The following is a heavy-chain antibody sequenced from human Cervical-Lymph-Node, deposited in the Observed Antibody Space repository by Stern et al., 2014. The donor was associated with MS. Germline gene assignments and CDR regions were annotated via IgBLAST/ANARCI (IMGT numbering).Heavy chain of an antibody. Sequence: QITLKESGPVVVKPTETLTLTCTVSGISLTYTGMGVSWIRQPPGKALEWLAPLFSNDQKSYSPSLENRLTISKDTSRDQVVLTMTDMDPADIATYYCARILAVSGTAYNWFDPWGQGTLVTVSS. CDR1: GISLTYTGMG. J-gene: IGHJ5*02. CDR3: ARILAVSGTAYNWFDP. CDR2: LFSNDQK. V-gene: IGHV2-26*01. D-gene: IGHD6-19*01.